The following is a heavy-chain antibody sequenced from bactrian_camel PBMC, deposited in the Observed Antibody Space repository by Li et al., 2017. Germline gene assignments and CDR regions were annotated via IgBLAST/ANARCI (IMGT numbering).Heavy chain of an antibody. CDR2: IDSSGIT. V-gene: IGHV3S53*01. CDR1: GRTYSKWC. J-gene: IGHJ4*01. Sequence: VQLVESGGGSVQAGGSLRLSCAASGRTYSKWCMGWFRQVPGKERVGLATIDSSGITAYADSVKGRFTISRDNAKDTLYLQMNSLKIEDTAVYYCALGSSRQATMTARGKGTQVTVS. D-gene: IGHD3*01.